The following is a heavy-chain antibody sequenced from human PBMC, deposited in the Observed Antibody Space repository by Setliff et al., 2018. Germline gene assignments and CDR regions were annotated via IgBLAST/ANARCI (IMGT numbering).Heavy chain of an antibody. J-gene: IGHJ4*02. CDR1: GASIRQTSYF. V-gene: IGHV4-61*09. CDR2: IYITGNH. Sequence: PSETLSLTCAVSGASIRQTSYFWTWVRQPAGKGLEWIGHIYITGNHNVNPSLKSRVAMSLDNSGNQFSLNLQSVTAADTAVYYCTRLYYTSRALYFGIWGQGHPVTVSS. D-gene: IGHD3-3*01. CDR3: TRLYYTSRALYFGI.